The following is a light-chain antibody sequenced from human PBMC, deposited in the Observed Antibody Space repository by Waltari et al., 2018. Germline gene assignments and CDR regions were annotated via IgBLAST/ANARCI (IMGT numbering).Light chain of an antibody. CDR2: KAS. J-gene: IGKJ1*01. CDR1: QTIRNW. Sequence: DVVMTQSPSTLSASVGARGTITCRASQTIRNWLAWCQQKPGKAPKLLIYKASGLESGVPSRFSGSGSGTDFTLTISSLQPEDVGTYYCLQYNSYSWTFGHGTKVEI. CDR3: LQYNSYSWT. V-gene: IGKV1-5*03.